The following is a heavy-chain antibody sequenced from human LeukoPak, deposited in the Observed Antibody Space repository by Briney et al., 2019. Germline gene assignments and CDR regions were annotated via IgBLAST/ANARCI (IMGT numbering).Heavy chain of an antibody. J-gene: IGHJ4*02. CDR3: ARVQYGNLSGSYRTFFDF. Sequence: GGSLRLSCAVSGFTFTSYAISWVRQAPGKGLGWVSTISGSGDSTYYADSVKGRFTLSRDKSKNTVYLQMDSLRVAETAVYYCARVQYGNLSGSYRTFFDFWGQGALVTVSP. CDR2: ISGSGDST. CDR1: GFTFTSYA. V-gene: IGHV3-23*01. D-gene: IGHD3-10*01.